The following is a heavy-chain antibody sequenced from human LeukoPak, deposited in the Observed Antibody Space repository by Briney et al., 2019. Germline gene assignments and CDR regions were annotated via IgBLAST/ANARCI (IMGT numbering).Heavy chain of an antibody. Sequence: ASVQVSCQACGYTFPAYHFHWVRLAPGQGREWMGWLNRNSGVTRYAQKFQDRVTMTRDTSITTAYMELSRLRSDDTAVYYCARDETAATGIAMDVWGQGTTVTVSS. CDR1: GYTFPAYH. CDR3: ARDETAATGIAMDV. V-gene: IGHV1-2*02. CDR2: LNRNSGVT. D-gene: IGHD6-13*01. J-gene: IGHJ6*02.